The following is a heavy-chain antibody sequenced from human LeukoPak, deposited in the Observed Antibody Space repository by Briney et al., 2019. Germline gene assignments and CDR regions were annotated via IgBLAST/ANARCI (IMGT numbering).Heavy chain of an antibody. J-gene: IGHJ3*02. CDR3: ARGDCSSTSCYDVGAFDI. D-gene: IGHD2-2*01. V-gene: IGHV1-69*13. CDR2: IIPIFGTA. CDR1: GYTFTSYA. Sequence: SVKVSCKASGYTFTSYAMNWVRQAPGQGLEWMGGIIPIFGTANYAQKFQGRVTITADESTSTAYMELSSLRSEDTAAYYCARGDCSSTSCYDVGAFDIWGQGTMVTVSS.